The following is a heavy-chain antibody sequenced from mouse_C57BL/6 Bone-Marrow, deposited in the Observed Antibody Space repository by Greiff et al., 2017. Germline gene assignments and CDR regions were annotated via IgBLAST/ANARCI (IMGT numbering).Heavy chain of an antibody. CDR2: IYPRSGNT. CDR1: GYTFTSYG. Sequence: QVQLKQSGAELARPGASVKLSCKASGYTFTSYGISWVKQRTGQGLEWIGEIYPRSGNTYYNEKFKGKATLTADKSSSTAYMELRSLTSEDSAVYFWAKGILAWFAYWGQGTLVTVSA. J-gene: IGHJ3*01. CDR3: AKGILAWFAY. V-gene: IGHV1-81*01.